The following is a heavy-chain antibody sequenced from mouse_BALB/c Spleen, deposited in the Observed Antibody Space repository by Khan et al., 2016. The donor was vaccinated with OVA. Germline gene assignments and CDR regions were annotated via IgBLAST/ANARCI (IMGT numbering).Heavy chain of an antibody. CDR1: GYTFTSYD. CDR3: ARGGYGGFAY. V-gene: IGHV1-85*01. Sequence: QVQLQQSGAELVKPGASVKLSCKASGYTFTSYDINWVRQRPEQGLEWIGWMFPGDGSTKYNENFKGKATLTTDKSSSTAYLQLSRLTSEDSGAYFCARGGYGGFAYWGQGTRVTVSA. D-gene: IGHD2-14*01. J-gene: IGHJ3*01. CDR2: MFPGDGST.